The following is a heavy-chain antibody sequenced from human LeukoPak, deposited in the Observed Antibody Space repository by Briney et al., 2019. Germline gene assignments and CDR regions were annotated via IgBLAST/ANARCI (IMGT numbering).Heavy chain of an antibody. J-gene: IGHJ4*02. D-gene: IGHD5-18*01. CDR1: GGTFSSYA. V-gene: IGHV1-69*05. CDR2: IIPIFGTA. CDR3: ARGTSGYSYGLGFDY. Sequence: GASVKVSCKASGGTFSSYAISWVRQAPGQGLEWMGGIIPIFGTANYAQKFQGRVTITTDESTSTAYMELSSLRSEDTAVYYCARGTSGYSYGLGFDYWGQGTLVTVSS.